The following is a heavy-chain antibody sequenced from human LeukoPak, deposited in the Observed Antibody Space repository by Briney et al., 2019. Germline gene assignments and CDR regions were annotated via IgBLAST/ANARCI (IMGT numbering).Heavy chain of an antibody. CDR2: IHHSGTT. D-gene: IGHD2-2*01. CDR1: GGSISSGFYY. CDR3: ARYCSSTKCPFDY. J-gene: IGHJ4*02. V-gene: IGHV4-31*03. Sequence: SQTLSLTCTVSGGSISSGFYYWSWIRQRPGKGLEWVGYIHHSGTTFYSSSLKSRATISMDRSNNEFSLRLSAVTDADTAVYFCARYCSSTKCPFDYWGQGTLVTVSS.